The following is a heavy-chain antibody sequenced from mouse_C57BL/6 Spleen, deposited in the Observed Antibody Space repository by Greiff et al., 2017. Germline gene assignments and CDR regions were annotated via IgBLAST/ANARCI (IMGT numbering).Heavy chain of an antibody. V-gene: IGHV1-76*01. Sequence: VKVVESGAELVRPGASVKLSCKASGYTFTDYYINWVKQRPGQGLEWIARIYPGSGNTYYNEKFKGKATLTAEKSSSTAYMQLSSLTSEDSAVYFCARGSFITTVVPFAYWGQGTLVTVSA. CDR3: ARGSFITTVVPFAY. CDR2: IYPGSGNT. J-gene: IGHJ3*01. D-gene: IGHD1-1*01. CDR1: GYTFTDYY.